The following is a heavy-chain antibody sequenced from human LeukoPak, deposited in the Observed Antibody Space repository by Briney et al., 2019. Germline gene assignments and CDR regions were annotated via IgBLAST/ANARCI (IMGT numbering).Heavy chain of an antibody. D-gene: IGHD1-7*01. CDR3: ARGGEDWNYGNLTFDY. CDR2: ISSSSSYI. CDR1: GFTFSSYA. V-gene: IGHV3-21*01. Sequence: GGSLRLSCAASGFTFSSYAMHWVRQAPGKGLEWVSSISSSSSYIYYADSVKGRFTISRDDAKNSLYLQMNSLRAEDTAVYYCARGGEDWNYGNLTFDYWGQGTLVTVSS. J-gene: IGHJ4*02.